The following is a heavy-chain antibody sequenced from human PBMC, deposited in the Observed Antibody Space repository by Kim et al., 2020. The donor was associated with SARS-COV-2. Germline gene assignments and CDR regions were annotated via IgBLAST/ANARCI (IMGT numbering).Heavy chain of an antibody. V-gene: IGHV3-33*01. CDR3: ARDQGITIFGVVIHTFPSYGMDV. CDR2: IWYDGSNK. CDR1: GFTFSSYG. D-gene: IGHD3-3*01. J-gene: IGHJ6*02. Sequence: GGSLRLSCAASGFTFSSYGMHWVRQAPGKGLEWVAVIWYDGSNKYYADSVKGRFTISRDNSKNTLYLQMNSLRAEDTAVYYCARDQGITIFGVVIHTFPSYGMDVWGQGTTVTVSS.